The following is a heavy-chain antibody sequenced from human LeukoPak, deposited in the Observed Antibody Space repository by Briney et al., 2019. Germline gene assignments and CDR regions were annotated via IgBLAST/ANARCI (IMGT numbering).Heavy chain of an antibody. CDR2: INPNSGGT. D-gene: IGHD2-21*01. V-gene: IGHV1-2*02. Sequence: ASVKVSCKASGYTFTGYYIHWVRQAPGQGLEWMGWINPNSGGTNYAQKFQGRVTMTRDTSISTAYMELSRLRSDDTAVYYCASVGATWYCGGDCYPDYWGQGTLVTVSS. CDR3: ASVGATWYCGGDCYPDY. J-gene: IGHJ4*02. CDR1: GYTFTGYY.